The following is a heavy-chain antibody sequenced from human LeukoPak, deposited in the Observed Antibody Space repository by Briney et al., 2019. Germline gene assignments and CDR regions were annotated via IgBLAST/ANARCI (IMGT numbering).Heavy chain of an antibody. Sequence: PSETLSLTCAVYGGSFSGYYWSWIRQPPGKGLEWIGEINYSGSTNYNPSLKSRVTISVDTSKNQFSLKPSSVTAADTAVYYCARDHIVVVTAIHAFDIWGQGTMVTVSS. D-gene: IGHD2-21*02. J-gene: IGHJ3*02. CDR2: INYSGST. V-gene: IGHV4-34*01. CDR1: GGSFSGYY. CDR3: ARDHIVVVTAIHAFDI.